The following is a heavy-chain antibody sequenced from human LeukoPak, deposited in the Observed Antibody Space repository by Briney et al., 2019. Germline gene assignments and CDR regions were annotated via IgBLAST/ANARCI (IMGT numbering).Heavy chain of an antibody. CDR2: IYSGGST. CDR1: GFTVSSNY. CDR3: ARDSQKGV. V-gene: IGHV3-66*01. Sequence: GGSLRLSCAASGFTVSSNYMSWVRQAPGKGLEWVSVIYSGGSTYYADSVKGRFTTSRDSSKNTVYLEMNSLRAADTAVYYCARDSQKGVWGRGTLVTVSS. J-gene: IGHJ4*02.